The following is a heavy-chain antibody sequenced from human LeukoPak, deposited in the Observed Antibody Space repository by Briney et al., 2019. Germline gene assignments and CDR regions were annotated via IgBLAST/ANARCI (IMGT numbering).Heavy chain of an antibody. CDR1: GYTFTSYG. CDR2: ISAYNGNT. V-gene: IGHV1-18*01. Sequence: ASVKVSCKASGYTFTSYGISWVRRAPGQGLEWMGWISAYNGNTNYAQKLQGRVTMTTDTSTSTAYMELRSLRSDDTAVYYCARDLFELWFGELLPFDYWSQGTLVTVSS. D-gene: IGHD3-10*01. CDR3: ARDLFELWFGELLPFDY. J-gene: IGHJ4*02.